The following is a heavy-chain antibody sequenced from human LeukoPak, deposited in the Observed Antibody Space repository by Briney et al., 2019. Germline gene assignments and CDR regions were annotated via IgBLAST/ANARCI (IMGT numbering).Heavy chain of an antibody. CDR1: GFTFSNSW. D-gene: IGHD2-21*01. V-gene: IGHV3-15*01. Sequence: PGGSLRLSCAASGFTFSNSWMSWVRQAPGRGLEWVGRIKSKDSGGTIDYAAPVKDRFLISRDDSETTPYLQMNGLKTEDTAVYFCAADSPVSMAHSFDYWGQGILVTVSS. J-gene: IGHJ4*02. CDR2: IKSKDSGGTI. CDR3: AADSPVSMAHSFDY.